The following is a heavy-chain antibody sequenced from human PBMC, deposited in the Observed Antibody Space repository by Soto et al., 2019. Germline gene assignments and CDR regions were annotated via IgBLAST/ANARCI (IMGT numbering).Heavy chain of an antibody. CDR2: IIPILGIA. CDR1: GGTFSSYT. Sequence: ASVKVSCKASGGTFSSYTISWVRQAPGQGLEWMGRIIPILGIANYAQKFQGRVTITADKSTSTAYMELSSLRSEDTAVYYCARPLAYCGGDCSKEYFQHWGQGTLVTVSS. D-gene: IGHD2-21*02. V-gene: IGHV1-69*02. CDR3: ARPLAYCGGDCSKEYFQH. J-gene: IGHJ1*01.